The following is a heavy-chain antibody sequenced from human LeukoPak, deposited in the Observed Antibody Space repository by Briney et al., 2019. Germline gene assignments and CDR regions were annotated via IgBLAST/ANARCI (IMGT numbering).Heavy chain of an antibody. CDR2: IKYDGSGT. CDR3: ATNYGSGNTDHYFDY. D-gene: IGHD3-10*01. CDR1: GFTFSSYT. Sequence: GGSLRLSCAASGFTFSSYTMHWVRQAPGKGLEWVATIKYDGSGTYYVDSVRGRFSISRDNAKNSLYLQMNSLRAEDTAVYYCATNYGSGNTDHYFDYWGQGTLVTVSS. V-gene: IGHV3-7*02. J-gene: IGHJ4*02.